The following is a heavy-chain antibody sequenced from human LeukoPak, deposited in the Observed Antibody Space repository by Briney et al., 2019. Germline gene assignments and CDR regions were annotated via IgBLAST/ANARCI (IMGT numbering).Heavy chain of an antibody. Sequence: PGGSLRLSCAASGFTFSSYSMNWVRQAPGKGLEWVSSISSSSSYIYYADSVKGRFIISRDNAKNSLYLQMNSLRAEDTAVYFCARDPPDYDFWTGYSHDAFDIWGQGTMVTVSS. CDR3: ARDPPDYDFWTGYSHDAFDI. D-gene: IGHD3-3*01. CDR1: GFTFSSYS. V-gene: IGHV3-21*01. CDR2: ISSSSSYI. J-gene: IGHJ3*02.